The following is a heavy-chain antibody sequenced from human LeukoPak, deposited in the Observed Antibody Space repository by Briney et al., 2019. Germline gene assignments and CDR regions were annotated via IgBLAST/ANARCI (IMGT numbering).Heavy chain of an antibody. CDR3: TTRSPARYCSDGACYSSADY. V-gene: IGHV3-15*07. J-gene: IGHJ4*02. Sequence: GGSLRLSCAASGFTFSSHSMNWVRQAPGKGLEWVGHIKSKVDGGTPDYVAPVKGRFTISRDDSRNTLYLQMSSLNTEDTAVYYCTTRSPARYCSDGACYSSADYWGQGTLVTVSS. CDR2: IKSKVDGGTP. D-gene: IGHD2-15*01. CDR1: GFTFSSHS.